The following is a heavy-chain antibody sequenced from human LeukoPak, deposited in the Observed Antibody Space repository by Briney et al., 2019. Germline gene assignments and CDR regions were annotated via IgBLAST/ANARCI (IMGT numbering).Heavy chain of an antibody. CDR3: AGGQYQLLFPYRAEYLQH. V-gene: IGHV4-61*02. Sequence: SQTLSLTCTVSGGSISSGSYYWSWIRQPAGKGLEWIGRIYTSGSTNYNPSLKSRVTISVDTSKNQFSLKLSSVTAADTAIYYCAGGQYQLLFPYRAEYLQHWGQGTLVTVST. CDR2: IYTSGST. J-gene: IGHJ1*01. CDR1: GGSISSGSYY. D-gene: IGHD2-2*01.